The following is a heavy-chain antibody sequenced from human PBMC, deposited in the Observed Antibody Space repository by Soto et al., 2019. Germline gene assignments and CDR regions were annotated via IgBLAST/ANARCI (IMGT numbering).Heavy chain of an antibody. D-gene: IGHD6-19*01. CDR3: ARAGIAVAGTYYYYGMDV. CDR1: GGSISSSY. Sequence: TLSLTCTVSGGSISSSYWSWIRQPAGKGLEWIGRIYTSGSTNYNPSLKSRVTMSVDTSKNQFSLKLSSVTAADTAVYYCARAGIAVAGTYYYYGMDVWGQGTTVTVSS. CDR2: IYTSGST. V-gene: IGHV4-4*07. J-gene: IGHJ6*02.